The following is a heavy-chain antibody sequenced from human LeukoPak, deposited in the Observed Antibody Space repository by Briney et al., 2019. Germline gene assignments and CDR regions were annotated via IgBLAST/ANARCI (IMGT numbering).Heavy chain of an antibody. CDR3: VRVTRGLLWLGELSGIFDQ. Sequence: PGGSLRLSCVASGFIFSDYYMSWIRQAPGKGLEWVSYISSSNIYRNYTDSVKGRFTISRDDAKNSLYLHMNSLRAEDTALYHCVRVTRGLLWLGELSGIFDQWGQGTLVTVSS. V-gene: IGHV3-11*05. D-gene: IGHD3-10*01. CDR2: ISSSNIYR. CDR1: GFIFSDYY. J-gene: IGHJ4*02.